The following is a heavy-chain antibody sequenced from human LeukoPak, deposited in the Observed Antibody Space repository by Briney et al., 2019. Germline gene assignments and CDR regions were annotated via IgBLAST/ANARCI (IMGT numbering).Heavy chain of an antibody. Sequence: ASVKVSCKTSGYTFTNYDINWVRQAAGQGLEWMGWMNPNSGDTDYVQEFKGRVTMTRDTSISTAYMELSSLTYEDSAVYYCTRDSTMIDAFDIWGQGTMVTVSS. D-gene: IGHD3-22*01. J-gene: IGHJ3*02. CDR1: GYTFTNYD. CDR3: TRDSTMIDAFDI. CDR2: MNPNSGDT. V-gene: IGHV1-8*01.